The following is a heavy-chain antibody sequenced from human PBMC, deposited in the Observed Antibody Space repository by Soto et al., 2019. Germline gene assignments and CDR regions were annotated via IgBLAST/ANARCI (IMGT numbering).Heavy chain of an antibody. J-gene: IGHJ4*02. CDR1: GFTLSSYT. CDR2: ISVSGGST. D-gene: IGHD5-12*01. CDR3: AKGRWLQLPFDY. Sequence: XGSLRLSCAASGFTLSSYTMSWVRQAPGKGLEWVSAISVSGGSTYYADSVKGRFTISRDNSKNTLYLQMNSLRAEDTAVYYCAKGRWLQLPFDYWGQGTLVTVSS. V-gene: IGHV3-23*01.